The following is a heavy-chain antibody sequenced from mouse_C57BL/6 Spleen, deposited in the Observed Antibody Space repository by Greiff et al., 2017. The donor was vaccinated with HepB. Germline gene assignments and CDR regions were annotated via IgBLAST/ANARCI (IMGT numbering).Heavy chain of an antibody. CDR1: GYTFTSYG. V-gene: IGHV1-81*01. Sequence: LLESGAELARPGASVKLSCKASGYTFTSYGISWVKQRTGQGLEWIGEIYPRSGNTYYNEKFKGKSTLTADKSSSTAYMELRSLTSEDSAVYFCARRLVTTRMDYWGQGTTVTVSS. CDR2: IYPRSGNT. D-gene: IGHD2-2*01. CDR3: ARRLVTTRMDY. J-gene: IGHJ4*01.